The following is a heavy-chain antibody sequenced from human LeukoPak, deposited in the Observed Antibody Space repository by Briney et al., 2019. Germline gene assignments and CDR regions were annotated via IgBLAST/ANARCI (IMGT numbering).Heavy chain of an antibody. D-gene: IGHD3-3*01. Sequence: SQTLSLTCTVSGGSTSSGSYYWSWIRQPAGKGLEWIGRIYTSGSTNYNPSLKSRVTISVDTSKNQFSLKLSSVTAADTAVYYCARGIFGVAKAYYFDYWGQGTLVTVSS. V-gene: IGHV4-61*02. CDR1: GGSTSSGSYY. J-gene: IGHJ4*02. CDR3: ARGIFGVAKAYYFDY. CDR2: IYTSGST.